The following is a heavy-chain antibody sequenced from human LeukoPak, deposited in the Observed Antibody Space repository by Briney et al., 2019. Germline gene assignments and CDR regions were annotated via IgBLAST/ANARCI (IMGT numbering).Heavy chain of an antibody. CDR3: ARKGGGRGYSGYDYFYYYYYMDV. V-gene: IGHV3-21*01. CDR2: ISSSSSYI. D-gene: IGHD5-12*01. CDR1: GFTFSSYS. Sequence: GGSLRLSCAASGFTFSSYSMNWVRQAPGKGQEWVSSISSSSSYIYYADSVKGRFTISRDNAKNSLYLQMNSLRAEDTAVYYCARKGGGRGYSGYDYFYYYYYMDVWGKGTTVTVSS. J-gene: IGHJ6*03.